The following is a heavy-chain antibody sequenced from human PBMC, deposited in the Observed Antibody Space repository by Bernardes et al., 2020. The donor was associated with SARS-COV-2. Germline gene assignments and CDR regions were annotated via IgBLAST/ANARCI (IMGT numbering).Heavy chain of an antibody. Sequence: SETLSLTCAVYGESFSDYNWNWIRQPPGKGLEWIGEINHSGSANYNPSLKSRVSISVDTSKNQFSLKVNSVTAADTAVCYCARMSSGVVVPPVLGLGVFYSYYVLDVWGQGTAVSVSS. CDR3: ARMSSGVVVPPVLGLGVFYSYYVLDV. CDR2: INHSGSA. D-gene: IGHD3-22*01. CDR1: GESFSDYN. J-gene: IGHJ6*02. V-gene: IGHV4-34*01.